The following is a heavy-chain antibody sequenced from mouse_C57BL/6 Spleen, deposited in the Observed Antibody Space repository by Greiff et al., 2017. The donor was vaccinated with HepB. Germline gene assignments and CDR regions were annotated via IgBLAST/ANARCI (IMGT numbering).Heavy chain of an antibody. V-gene: IGHV1-50*01. D-gene: IGHD6-1*01. Sequence: VQLQQSGAELVKPGASVKLSCKASGYTFTSYWMQWVKQRPGQGLEWIGEIDPSDSYTNYNQKFKGKATLTVDTSSSTAYMQLSSLTSEDSAVYYCASHATGGYAMDYWGQGTSVTVSS. CDR1: GYTFTSYW. CDR3: ASHATGGYAMDY. CDR2: IDPSDSYT. J-gene: IGHJ4*01.